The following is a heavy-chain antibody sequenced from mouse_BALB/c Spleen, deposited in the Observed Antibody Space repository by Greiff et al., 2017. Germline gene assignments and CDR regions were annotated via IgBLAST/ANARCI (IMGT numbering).Heavy chain of an antibody. V-gene: IGHV5-6*02. CDR2: ISSGGSYT. J-gene: IGHJ4*01. CDR1: GFTFSSYG. Sequence: EVKLVESGGDLVKPGGSLKLSCAASGFTFSSYGMSWVRQTPDKRLEWVATISSGGSYTYYPDSVKGRFTISRDNAKNTLYLQMSSLKSEDTAMYYCAIGNSYAMDYWGQGTSVTVSS. CDR3: AIGNSYAMDY. D-gene: IGHD2-1*01.